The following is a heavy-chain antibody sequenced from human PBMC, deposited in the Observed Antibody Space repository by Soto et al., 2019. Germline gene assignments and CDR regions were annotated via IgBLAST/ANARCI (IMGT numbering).Heavy chain of an antibody. V-gene: IGHV1-3*01. J-gene: IGHJ5*02. CDR1: GYTFTSYA. D-gene: IGHD2-2*01. CDR2: INAGNGNT. CDR3: ARSLRDIVVVTGFGP. Sequence: ASVKVSCKASGYTFTSYAMHWVRQAPGQRLEWMGWINAGNGNTKYSQKFQGRVTITRDTSASTAYMELSSLRSEDTAVYYCARSLRDIVVVTGFGPWGQGTLVTVSS.